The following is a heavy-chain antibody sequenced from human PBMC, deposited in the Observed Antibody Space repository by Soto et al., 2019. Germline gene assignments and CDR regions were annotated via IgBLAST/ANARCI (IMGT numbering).Heavy chain of an antibody. CDR3: GYDSSGYYGMDV. V-gene: IGHV1-69*13. Sequence: ASVKVSCKTSGGTFSSYAISWVRQAPGQGLEWMGGIVPIVDTATYAQKFQGRVTITAGESTSTAYMELSSLRSEDTAVYYCGYDSSGYYGMDVWGQGTTVTVSS. CDR1: GGTFSSYA. CDR2: IVPIVDTA. D-gene: IGHD3-22*01. J-gene: IGHJ6*02.